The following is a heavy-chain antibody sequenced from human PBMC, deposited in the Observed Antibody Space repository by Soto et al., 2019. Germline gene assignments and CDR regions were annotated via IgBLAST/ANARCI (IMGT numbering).Heavy chain of an antibody. V-gene: IGHV5-51*01. D-gene: IGHD1-26*01. J-gene: IGHJ4*02. Sequence: GESLKISCKCSGYSFASHWVAWVRQMPEKGLEWIGTIYPGDSDTKYSSAFRGHVTISADTSVSTAYLQWRSLEATDSAIYYCARYSGSYWHYLDFWGQGTLVTAPQ. CDR3: ARYSGSYWHYLDF. CDR2: IYPGDSDT. CDR1: GYSFASHW.